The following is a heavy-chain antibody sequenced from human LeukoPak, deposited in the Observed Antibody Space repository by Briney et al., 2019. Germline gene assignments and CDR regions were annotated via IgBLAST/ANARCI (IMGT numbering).Heavy chain of an antibody. CDR1: GYSISSGYY. Sequence: SETLSLTGTVSGYSISSGYYWGWIRQPPGKGLEWIGSIYHSGSTYYNPSLKSRVTISVDTSKNQFSLKLSSVTAADTAVYYCARDRFGGWYALFDYWGQGTLVTVSS. J-gene: IGHJ4*02. D-gene: IGHD6-19*01. CDR2: IYHSGST. CDR3: ARDRFGGWYALFDY. V-gene: IGHV4-38-2*02.